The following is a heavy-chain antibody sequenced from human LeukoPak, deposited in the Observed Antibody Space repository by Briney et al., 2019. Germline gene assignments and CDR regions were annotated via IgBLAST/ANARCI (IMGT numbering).Heavy chain of an antibody. J-gene: IGHJ4*02. CDR1: GFTFSSYA. CDR3: ARDRYYDSSGYFDY. V-gene: IGHV3-64*01. CDR2: ISSNGGST. D-gene: IGHD3-22*01. Sequence: GGSLRLFCAASGFTFSSYAMHWVRQAPGKGLEYVSAISSNGGSTYYANSVKGRFTISRDNSKNTLYLQMGSLRAEDMAVYYCARDRYYDSSGYFDYWGQGTLVTVSS.